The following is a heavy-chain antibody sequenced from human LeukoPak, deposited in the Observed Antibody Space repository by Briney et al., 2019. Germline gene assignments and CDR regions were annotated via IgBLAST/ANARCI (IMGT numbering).Heavy chain of an antibody. CDR2: INPNSGGT. J-gene: IGHJ6*03. D-gene: IGHD2-2*01. Sequence: ASVKVSCKASGYTFTGYYMHWVRQAPGQGLEWMGWINPNSGGTNYAQKFQGRVTMTRDTSISTAYMELSRLRSDDTAVYYCARDNQLLQGARDYYYHMDVWGKGTTVTVSS. CDR1: GYTFTGYY. V-gene: IGHV1-2*02. CDR3: ARDNQLLQGARDYYYHMDV.